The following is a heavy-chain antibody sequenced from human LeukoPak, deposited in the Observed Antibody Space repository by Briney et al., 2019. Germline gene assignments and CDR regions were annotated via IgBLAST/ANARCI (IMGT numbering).Heavy chain of an antibody. J-gene: IGHJ4*02. V-gene: IGHV4-4*07. CDR1: GGSISSYY. Sequence: PSETLSLTCTVSGGSISSYYWNWIRRPAGKGLEWIGRIYTSRSPTYNPSLKSRVTISVDKSKKQFSLKLNSVTAADTAVYYCASSSSGWYEDYWGQGTLVTVSS. CDR3: ASSSSGWYEDY. CDR2: IYTSRSP. D-gene: IGHD6-19*01.